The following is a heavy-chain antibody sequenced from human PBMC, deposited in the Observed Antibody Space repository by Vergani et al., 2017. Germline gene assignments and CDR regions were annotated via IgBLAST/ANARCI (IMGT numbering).Heavy chain of an antibody. Sequence: QVQLQQWGAGLLKPSETLSLTCAVYGGSFSGYYWSWIRQPPGKGLEWSGEINHSGSTNYNPSLKSRVTISVDTSKNQFSLKLSSGTAADTAVYYCAKDGEYGPYMDVWGKGTTVTVSS. CDR1: GGSFSGYY. CDR3: AKDGEYGPYMDV. V-gene: IGHV4-34*01. CDR2: INHSGST. D-gene: IGHD2/OR15-2a*01. J-gene: IGHJ6*03.